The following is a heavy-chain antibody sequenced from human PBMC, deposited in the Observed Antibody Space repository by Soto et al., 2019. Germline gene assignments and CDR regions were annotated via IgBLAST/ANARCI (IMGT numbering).Heavy chain of an antibody. D-gene: IGHD3-3*01. CDR1: GFTFSSYG. J-gene: IGHJ6*02. CDR3: ARDQIFGVGYYGMDV. CDR2: IWYDGSNK. V-gene: IGHV3-33*01. Sequence: GGSLRLSCAASGFTFSSYGMHWVRQAPGKGLEWVAVIWYDGSNKYYADSVKGRFTISRDNSKNTLYLQMNSLRAEDTAVYYCARDQIFGVGYYGMDVWGQGTTVTVSS.